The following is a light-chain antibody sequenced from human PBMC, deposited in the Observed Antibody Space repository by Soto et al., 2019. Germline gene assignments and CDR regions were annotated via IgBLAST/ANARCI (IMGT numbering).Light chain of an antibody. Sequence: QSALTQPASVSGSPGQSITISCTGTSSDVGGYNYVSWYQQHPGKAPKLMIYEVSNRPSGVSNRFSGPKSGNTASLTISGLQAEDEADYYCSSYTSSSTPSVVFGGGTKLTVL. CDR3: SSYTSSSTPSVV. J-gene: IGLJ2*01. CDR2: EVS. CDR1: SSDVGGYNY. V-gene: IGLV2-14*01.